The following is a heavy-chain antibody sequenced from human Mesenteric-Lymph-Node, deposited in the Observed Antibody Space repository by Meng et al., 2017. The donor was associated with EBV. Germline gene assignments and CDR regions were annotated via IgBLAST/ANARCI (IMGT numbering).Heavy chain of an antibody. J-gene: IGHJ4*02. CDR1: GASVSSRSYY. D-gene: IGHD1-26*01. CDR2: IDYSGST. CDR3: AREAVGATVDH. V-gene: IGHV4-61*01. Sequence: KLRGSGPGTVKPSESLPLSCSSSGASVSSRSYYWVWIRQPPGKGLEWIGYIDYSGSTTYKPSLKSRVTMSLDTSKNQFSLRLSSVTAADTAVYYCAREAVGATVDHWGQGTLVTVSS.